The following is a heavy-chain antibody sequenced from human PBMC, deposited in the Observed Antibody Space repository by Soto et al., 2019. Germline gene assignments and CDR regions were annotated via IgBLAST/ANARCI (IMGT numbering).Heavy chain of an antibody. CDR3: ARDTAYYYDSSGYLGFDP. J-gene: IGHJ5*02. Sequence: QVQLVESGGGVVQPGRSLRLSCADSGFTFSSYDMHWVRQAPGKGLEWVAVISYDGSNKYYADSVKGRFTISRDNSKNTLYLQMNSLRAEDTAVYYCARDTAYYYDSSGYLGFDPWGQGTLVTVSS. D-gene: IGHD3-22*01. V-gene: IGHV3-30-3*01. CDR1: GFTFSSYD. CDR2: ISYDGSNK.